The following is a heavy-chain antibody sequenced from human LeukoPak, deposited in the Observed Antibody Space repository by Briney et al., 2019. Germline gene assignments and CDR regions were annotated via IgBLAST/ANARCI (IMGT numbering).Heavy chain of an antibody. Sequence: SETLSLTCTVSAGPISSYYWSWIRQPPGKGLEWIGYIYYSGSTNYNPSLKSRVTISVDTSKNQFSLRLSSVTAADTAVYYCARRSDYGDPLTFWGQGTLVTVSS. V-gene: IGHV4-59*01. CDR1: AGPISSYY. D-gene: IGHD4-17*01. CDR2: IYYSGST. J-gene: IGHJ4*02. CDR3: ARRSDYGDPLTF.